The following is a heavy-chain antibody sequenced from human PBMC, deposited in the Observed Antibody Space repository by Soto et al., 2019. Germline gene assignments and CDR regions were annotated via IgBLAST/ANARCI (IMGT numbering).Heavy chain of an antibody. D-gene: IGHD3-22*01. V-gene: IGHV1-18*01. CDR1: GYTFTVYG. Sequence: QVQLVQSGAEVKKPGASVKVSCKASGYTFTVYGISWVRQAPGQGLEWMGWISAYNGNTNYAQKLQGRVTMTTDTSTNTAYMELRSLRSDDTAVYYCARVDYYYDSSGYYGTWGFDYWGQGTLVTVSS. CDR3: ARVDYYYDSSGYYGTWGFDY. CDR2: ISAYNGNT. J-gene: IGHJ4*02.